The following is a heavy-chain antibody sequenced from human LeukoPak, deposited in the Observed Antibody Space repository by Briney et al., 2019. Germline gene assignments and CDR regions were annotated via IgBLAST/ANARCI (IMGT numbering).Heavy chain of an antibody. CDR3: ARDRQSGSYYYYYGMDV. Sequence: PGGSLRLSCAASGFTVSSNYMSWVRQAPGKGLEWVSAISGSGGSTYYADSVKGRFTISRDNSKDTLYLQMNSLRAEDTAVYYCARDRQSGSYYYYYGMDVWGQGTTVTVSS. V-gene: IGHV3-23*01. J-gene: IGHJ6*02. D-gene: IGHD1-26*01. CDR1: GFTVSSNY. CDR2: ISGSGGST.